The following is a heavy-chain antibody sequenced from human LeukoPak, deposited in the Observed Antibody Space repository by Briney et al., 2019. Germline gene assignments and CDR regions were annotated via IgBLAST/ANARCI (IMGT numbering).Heavy chain of an antibody. V-gene: IGHV4-59*01. J-gene: IGHJ6*02. Sequence: PSETLSLTCTVSGGSISSYYWSWIRQPPGKGLEWIGYIYYSGSTNYNPSLKSRVTISVDTSKNQFSLKLSSVTAADTAVYYCARDLGVYSSSSRDFYYYGMDVWGQGTTVTVSS. CDR1: GGSISSYY. CDR2: IYYSGST. CDR3: ARDLGVYSSSSRDFYYYGMDV. D-gene: IGHD6-6*01.